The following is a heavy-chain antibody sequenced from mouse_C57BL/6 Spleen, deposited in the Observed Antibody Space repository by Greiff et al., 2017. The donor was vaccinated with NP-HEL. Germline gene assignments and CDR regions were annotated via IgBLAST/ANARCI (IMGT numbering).Heavy chain of an antibody. V-gene: IGHV1-63*01. Sequence: VQLQQSGAELVRPGTSVKMSCKASGYTFTNYWIGWAKQRPGHGLEWIGDIYPGGGYTNYNEKFKGKATLTADISSSTAYMQFSSLTSEDSAIYYCARGEGITTVVAPYCDYWGQGTTLTVSS. CDR3: ARGEGITTVVAPYCDY. CDR2: IYPGGGYT. D-gene: IGHD1-1*01. CDR1: GYTFTNYW. J-gene: IGHJ2*01.